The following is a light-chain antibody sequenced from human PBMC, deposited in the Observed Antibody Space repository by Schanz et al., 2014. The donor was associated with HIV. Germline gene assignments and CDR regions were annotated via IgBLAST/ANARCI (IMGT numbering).Light chain of an antibody. Sequence: EIVLTQSPGTLSLSPGERVTLSCRASQSVTSGHLAWYKQKPGQAPRLLIYGASSRATGIPDRFSGTGSGTDFTLTISSLEPEDFAVYYCQYFGNSGGTFGGGTKVEIK. CDR2: GAS. CDR1: QSVTSGH. CDR3: QYFGNSGGT. V-gene: IGKV3-20*01. J-gene: IGKJ4*01.